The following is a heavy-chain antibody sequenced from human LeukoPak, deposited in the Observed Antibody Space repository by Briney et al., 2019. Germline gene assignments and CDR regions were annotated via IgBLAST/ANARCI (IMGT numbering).Heavy chain of an antibody. CDR2: ISSSSSTI. V-gene: IGHV3-48*04. Sequence: PGGSLRLSCAASGFTFSSYSMNWVRQAPGKGLEWVSYISSSSSTIYYADSVKGRFTISRDNAKNSLYLQMNSLRAEDTAVYYCAREVCSGGSCFFDYWGQGTLVTVSS. CDR1: GFTFSSYS. D-gene: IGHD2-15*01. CDR3: AREVCSGGSCFFDY. J-gene: IGHJ4*02.